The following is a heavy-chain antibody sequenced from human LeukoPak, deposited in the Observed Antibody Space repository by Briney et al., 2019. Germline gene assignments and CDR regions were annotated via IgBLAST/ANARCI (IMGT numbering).Heavy chain of an antibody. CDR2: ISSSGSTI. Sequence: GGSLRLSCAASGFTFSSYEMNWVRQAPGKGLEWVSYISSSGSTIYYADSVKGRFTISRDNAKNSLYLQMNSLRAEDTAVYYCARDRVPWIGEAVDYWGQGTLVTVSS. V-gene: IGHV3-48*03. CDR1: GFTFSSYE. CDR3: ARDRVPWIGEAVDY. D-gene: IGHD3-10*01. J-gene: IGHJ4*02.